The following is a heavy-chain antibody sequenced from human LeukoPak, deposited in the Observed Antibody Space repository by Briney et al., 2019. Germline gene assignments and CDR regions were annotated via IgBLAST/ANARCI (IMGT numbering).Heavy chain of an antibody. Sequence: GGSLRLSCAASGFTFGRYGMTWVRQAPGKGVEWVSSISGTGGSTYSADSVKGRFTISRDNSKNTLYLQMNSLRAEDTAIYFCAKVRWVTPTAIDAFDVWGQGTMVTVSS. D-gene: IGHD2-2*01. V-gene: IGHV3-23*01. CDR3: AKVRWVTPTAIDAFDV. CDR1: GFTFGRYG. J-gene: IGHJ3*01. CDR2: ISGTGGST.